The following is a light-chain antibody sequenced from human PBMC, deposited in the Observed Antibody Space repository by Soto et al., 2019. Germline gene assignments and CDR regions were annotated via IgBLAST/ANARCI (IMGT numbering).Light chain of an antibody. CDR3: QQYNKWPLT. CDR1: QSVSTN. CDR2: GAS. V-gene: IGKV3-15*01. J-gene: IGKJ4*01. Sequence: EILMTQSPATLSVSPGERATLSCRASQSVSTNLAWYQQKHGQAPRLLIYGASTRATGIPARFSGSGSGTEFTLTISSLQSEDFVVYYCQQYNKWPLTFGGGTKVEIK.